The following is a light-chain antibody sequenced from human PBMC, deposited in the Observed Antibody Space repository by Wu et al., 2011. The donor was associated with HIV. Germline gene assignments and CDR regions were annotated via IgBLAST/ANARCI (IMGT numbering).Light chain of an antibody. J-gene: IGKJ2*01. CDR2: SAF. Sequence: SYLAWYQQKPGKAPKLLIYSAFRLQSGVPSRFSGRGSGTDFTLIINSLQPEDSASYYCQQVDSYPYTFGQGTKVEIK. CDR3: QQVDSYPYT. CDR1: SY. V-gene: IGKV1-9*01.